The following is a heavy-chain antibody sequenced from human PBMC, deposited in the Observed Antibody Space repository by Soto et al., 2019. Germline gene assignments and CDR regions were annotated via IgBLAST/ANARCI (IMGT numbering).Heavy chain of an antibody. CDR3: VPHPRGGVGATTLSSVY. D-gene: IGHD1-26*01. Sequence: QVQLVQSGAEVKKPGASVKVSCKASGYTFTSYYMHWVRQAPGQGLEWMGIINPSGGSTSYAQKFQGRVPMTRETATSTVYMEVGSRRFEGTAVYYCVPHPRGGVGATTLSSVYWGQGTLVTVSS. J-gene: IGHJ4*02. CDR1: GYTFTSYY. V-gene: IGHV1-46*01. CDR2: INPSGGST.